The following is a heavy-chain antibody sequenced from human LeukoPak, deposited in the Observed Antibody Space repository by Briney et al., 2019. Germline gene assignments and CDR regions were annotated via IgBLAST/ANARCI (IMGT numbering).Heavy chain of an antibody. CDR3: ARTGDVDTAMEALDY. CDR2: INPNSGGT. D-gene: IGHD5-18*01. J-gene: IGHJ4*02. V-gene: IGHV1-2*02. CDR1: GYTFTGYY. Sequence: ASVKVPCKASGYTFTGYYMHWVRQAPGQGLEWMGWINPNSGGTNYAQKFQGRVTVTRDTSISTAYMELSRLRSDDTAVYYCARTGDVDTAMEALDYWGQGTLVTVSS.